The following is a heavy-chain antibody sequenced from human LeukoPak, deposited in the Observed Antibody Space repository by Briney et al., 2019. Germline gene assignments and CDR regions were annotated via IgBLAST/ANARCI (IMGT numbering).Heavy chain of an antibody. CDR3: ARDETGGATKDY. D-gene: IGHD1-26*01. CDR2: ISSSSSYI. CDR1: GFTFSSYS. J-gene: IGHJ4*02. Sequence: GGPLRLSCAASGFTFSSYSMNWVRQAPGKGLEWVSSISSSSSYIYYADSVKGRFTISRDNAKNSLYLQMNSLRAEDTAVYYCARDETGGATKDYWGQGTLVTVSS. V-gene: IGHV3-21*01.